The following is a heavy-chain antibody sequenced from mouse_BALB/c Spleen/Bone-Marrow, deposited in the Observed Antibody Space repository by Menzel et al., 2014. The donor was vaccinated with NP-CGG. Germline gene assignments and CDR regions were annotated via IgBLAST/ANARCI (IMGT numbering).Heavy chain of an antibody. CDR1: GYTFTSYW. CDR3: ARRDYWYFDV. CDR2: INPSTGYT. V-gene: IGHV1-7*01. J-gene: IGHJ1*01. Sequence: QVQPQQSGAELAKPGASVKMSCKASGYTFTSYWMHWVKQRPGQGLEWIGYINPSTGYTDYNQKFKDKATLTADKSSSTAYMHLSSLTSEDSAVYYCARRDYWYFDVWGAGTTVTVSS.